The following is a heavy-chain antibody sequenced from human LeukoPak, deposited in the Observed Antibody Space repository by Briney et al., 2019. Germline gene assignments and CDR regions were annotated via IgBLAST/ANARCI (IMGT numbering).Heavy chain of an antibody. CDR3: ARELRTFDS. CDR1: GFTFSSYW. D-gene: IGHD3-16*01. J-gene: IGHJ4*02. V-gene: IGHV3-7*01. Sequence: PGGSLRLSCAVAGFTFSSYWMTCVRQAQGKGLEWVANIKHNGDELNYVDSVEDRFTISRDNAKNSLYLHMTSLRAEDTAVYYCARELRTFDSWGQGTLVTVSS. CDR2: IKHNGDEL.